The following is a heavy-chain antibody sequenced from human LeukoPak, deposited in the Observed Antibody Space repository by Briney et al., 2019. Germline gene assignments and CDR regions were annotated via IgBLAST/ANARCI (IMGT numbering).Heavy chain of an antibody. CDR1: GFAFSDYS. Sequence: GGSLRLSCAASGFAFSDYSMNWVRQAPGKGLEWIANTRGSGSGMGSGSYYAGAVQGRFTISRDNAKNSLYLQMNSLRAEDTAVYYCARDSNYYDSFDYWGQGTLVTVSS. D-gene: IGHD3-22*01. CDR3: ARDSNYYDSFDY. J-gene: IGHJ4*02. V-gene: IGHV3-21*05. CDR2: TRGSGSGM.